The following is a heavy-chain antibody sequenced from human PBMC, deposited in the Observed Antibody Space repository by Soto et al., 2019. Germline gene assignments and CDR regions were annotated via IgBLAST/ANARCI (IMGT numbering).Heavy chain of an antibody. Sequence: SVKVSCKASGGTFSSYAISWVRQAPGQGLEWMGGIIPIFGTANYAQKFQGRVTITADESTSTAYMELSSLRSEDTAVYYCASHYNWNYKANIDYWGQGTLVTVS. J-gene: IGHJ4*02. V-gene: IGHV1-69*13. D-gene: IGHD1-7*01. CDR1: GGTFSSYA. CDR2: IIPIFGTA. CDR3: ASHYNWNYKANIDY.